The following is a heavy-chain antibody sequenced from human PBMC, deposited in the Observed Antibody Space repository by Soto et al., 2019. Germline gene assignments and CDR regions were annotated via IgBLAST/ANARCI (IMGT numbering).Heavy chain of an antibody. J-gene: IGHJ5*02. Sequence: QVQLQESGPGLVKPSETLSLTCTVSGGSISSYYWSWIRQPPGKGLEWIGYIYYSGSTNYNPSLQSRVTISVDTSKNQFSLKLSSVTAADTAVYYCARDSGYGDYAGAWFDPWGQGTLVTVSS. V-gene: IGHV4-59*01. CDR3: ARDSGYGDYAGAWFDP. D-gene: IGHD4-17*01. CDR1: GGSISSYY. CDR2: IYYSGST.